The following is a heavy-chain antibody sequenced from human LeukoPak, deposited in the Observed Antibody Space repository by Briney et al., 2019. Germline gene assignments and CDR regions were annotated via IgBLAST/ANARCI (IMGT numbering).Heavy chain of an antibody. J-gene: IGHJ6*03. CDR3: AIWCMVPTCLGYYYYMDV. CDR1: GYTFTSYD. CDR2: MNPNSGNT. V-gene: IGHV1-8*01. Sequence: ASVKVSCKASGYTFTSYDINWVRQATGQGLEWMGWMNPNSGNTGYAQKCQGRVTMTRNTSISTAYMELSSLRSEDTAVDYCAIWCMVPTCLGYYYYMDVWGKGTTVTVSS. D-gene: IGHD2-8*01.